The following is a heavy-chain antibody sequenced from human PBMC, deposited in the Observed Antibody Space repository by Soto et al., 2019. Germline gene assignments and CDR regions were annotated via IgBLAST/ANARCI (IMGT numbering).Heavy chain of an antibody. D-gene: IGHD6-19*01. J-gene: IGHJ6*02. V-gene: IGHV3-30*18. CDR3: AKGIAVAGSYGMDV. Sequence: LRLSCAASGFTFSSYGMHWVRQAPGKGLEWVAVISYDGSNKYYADSVKGRFTISRDNSKNTLYLQMNSLRAEDTAVYYCAKGIAVAGSYGMDVWGQGTTVTV. CDR2: ISYDGSNK. CDR1: GFTFSSYG.